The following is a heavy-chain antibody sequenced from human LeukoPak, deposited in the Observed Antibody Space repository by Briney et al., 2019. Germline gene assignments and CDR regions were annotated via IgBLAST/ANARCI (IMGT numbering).Heavy chain of an antibody. D-gene: IGHD6-13*01. V-gene: IGHV1-46*01. CDR1: GYTFTSYY. CDR3: ARVRGVAAAALDAFDI. CDR2: INPSGGST. J-gene: IGHJ3*02. Sequence: ASVKVSCKASGYTFTSYYMHWVRQAPGQGLEWMGIINPSGGSTSYAQKFQGRVTMTRDTSTSTVYMELSSLRSEDTAVYYCARVRGVAAAALDAFDIWGQGTMVTVSS.